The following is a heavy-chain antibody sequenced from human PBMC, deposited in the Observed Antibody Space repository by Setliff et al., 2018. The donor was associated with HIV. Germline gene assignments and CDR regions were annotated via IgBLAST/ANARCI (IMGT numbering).Heavy chain of an antibody. Sequence: PGGSLRLSCAASGFTFSTHEMNWVRQAPGKGLEWVAGISGSGESTYYAESVKGRFIISRDNSKDTLSLQMNNVRAEDTASYYCAKDYTATFWEYNWFDLWGQGTLVTVSS. V-gene: IGHV3-23*01. CDR1: GFTFSTHE. CDR2: ISGSGEST. CDR3: AKDYTATFWEYNWFDL. J-gene: IGHJ5*02. D-gene: IGHD1-26*01.